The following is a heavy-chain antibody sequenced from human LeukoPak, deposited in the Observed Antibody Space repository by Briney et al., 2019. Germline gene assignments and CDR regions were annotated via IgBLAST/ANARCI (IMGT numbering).Heavy chain of an antibody. D-gene: IGHD3-22*01. J-gene: IGHJ3*02. V-gene: IGHV3-30-3*01. Sequence: PGGSLRLSCAASGFTFSSYAMHWVRPAPGKGLEWVAVISYDGSNKYYADSVKGRFTISRDNSKNTLYLQMNSLRAEDTAVNYCARSFNYYDSSGLRAFDIWGQGTMVTVSS. CDR1: GFTFSSYA. CDR3: ARSFNYYDSSGLRAFDI. CDR2: ISYDGSNK.